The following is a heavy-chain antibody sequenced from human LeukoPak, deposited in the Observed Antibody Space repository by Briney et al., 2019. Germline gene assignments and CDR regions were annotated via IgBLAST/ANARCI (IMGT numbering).Heavy chain of an antibody. J-gene: IGHJ4*02. CDR3: AREQRDTAMSRGLDY. Sequence: KPSXTLSLTCTVSGGSISSYYWSWIRQPAGKGLEWIGRIYTSGSTNYNPSLKSRVTMSLDTSKSQFSLKLSSVTAADTAVYYCAREQRDTAMSRGLDYWGQGTLVTVSS. V-gene: IGHV4-4*07. CDR2: IYTSGST. CDR1: GGSISSYY. D-gene: IGHD5-18*01.